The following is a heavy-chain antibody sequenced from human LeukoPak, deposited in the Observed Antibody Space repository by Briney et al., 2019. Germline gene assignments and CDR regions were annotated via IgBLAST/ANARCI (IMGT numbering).Heavy chain of an antibody. CDR1: RFTFSSYW. Sequence: GGSLRLSCAASRFTFSSYWMSWVRQAPGKGLEGVANIKQDGSEKNYVDSVKGRFTISRDNAKNSLYLQMNSLRAEDTAVYYCARSLTGRFDYWGQGTLVTVSS. CDR2: IKQDGSEK. D-gene: IGHD7-27*01. J-gene: IGHJ4*02. CDR3: ARSLTGRFDY. V-gene: IGHV3-7*01.